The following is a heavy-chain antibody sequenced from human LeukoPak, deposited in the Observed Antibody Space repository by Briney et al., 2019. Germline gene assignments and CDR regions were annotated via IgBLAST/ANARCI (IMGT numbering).Heavy chain of an antibody. CDR1: GGSISRGSYY. CDR2: IYNSGST. V-gene: IGHV4-61*02. D-gene: IGHD3-10*01. CDR3: ARQTFGVLYFDS. Sequence: SQTLSLTCVVSGGSISRGSYYWNWIRQPAGKGLEWMGRIYNSGSTNYNPSLKSRVTISADMSRNQLSLLLTSVTAADTAVYYCARQTFGVLYFDSWGLGTLVIVSS. J-gene: IGHJ4*02.